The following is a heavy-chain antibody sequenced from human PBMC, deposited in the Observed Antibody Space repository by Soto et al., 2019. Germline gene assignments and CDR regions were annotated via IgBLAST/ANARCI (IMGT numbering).Heavy chain of an antibody. CDR2: IYPGDSDT. CDR1: GNDFSNYC. Sequence: GEALKIPCCVSGNDFSNYCIAWVRQMPRKGLEWMGIIYPGDSDTIYSPSFHGQVTISANKSIDTAYLQWSSLKVTDTATYYCARHAGYCSTTSCSHNDYWGQGTLVTVSS. V-gene: IGHV5-51*01. J-gene: IGHJ4*02. D-gene: IGHD2-2*01. CDR3: ARHAGYCSTTSCSHNDY.